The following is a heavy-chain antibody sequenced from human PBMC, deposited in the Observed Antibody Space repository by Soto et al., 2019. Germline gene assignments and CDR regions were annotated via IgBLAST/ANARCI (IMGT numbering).Heavy chain of an antibody. J-gene: IGHJ6*02. CDR2: IYYSGST. D-gene: IGHD1-7*01. CDR1: GGSISSGGYY. V-gene: IGHV4-31*03. Sequence: PSETLSLTCTVSGGSISSGGYYWSWIRQHPGKGLEWIGYIYYSGSTYYNPSLKSRVTISVDTSKNQFSLKLSSVTAADTAVYYCARDQXLELPPPYYYYYYGMDVWGQGTTVTVSS. CDR3: ARDQXLELPPPYYYYYYGMDV.